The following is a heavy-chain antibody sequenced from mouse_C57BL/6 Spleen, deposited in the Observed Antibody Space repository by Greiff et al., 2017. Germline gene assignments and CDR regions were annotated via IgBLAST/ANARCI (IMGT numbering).Heavy chain of an antibody. V-gene: IGHV5-17*01. CDR1: GFTFSDYG. J-gene: IGHJ3*01. CDR3: ARGGEEAWFAY. CDR2: ISSGSSTI. Sequence: DVKLVESGGGLVKPGGSLKLSCAASGFTFSDYGMHWVRQAPEKGLEWVAYISSGSSTIYYADTVKGRFTISRDNAKNTLFLQMTSLRSEDTAMYYCARGGEEAWFAYWGQGTLVTVSA.